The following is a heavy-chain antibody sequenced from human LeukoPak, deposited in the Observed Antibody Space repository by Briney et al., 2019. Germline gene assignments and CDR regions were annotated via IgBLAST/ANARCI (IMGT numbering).Heavy chain of an antibody. J-gene: IGHJ4*02. V-gene: IGHV4-4*07. CDR3: ARAGCSGGSCFAKYYFDY. D-gene: IGHD2-15*01. CDR2: IYTSGST. Sequence: SETLSLTCSVSGGSINSDYWSWIRQPAGKGLEWIGRIYTSGSTNYNPSLKSRVTMSVDTSKNQFSLKLSSVTAADTAVYYCARAGCSGGSCFAKYYFDYWGQGTLVTVSS. CDR1: GGSINSDY.